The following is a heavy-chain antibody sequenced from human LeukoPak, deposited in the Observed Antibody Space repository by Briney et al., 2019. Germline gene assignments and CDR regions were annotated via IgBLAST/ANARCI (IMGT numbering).Heavy chain of an antibody. V-gene: IGHV3-30*04. D-gene: IGHD5-12*01. CDR1: GFTFSSYA. J-gene: IGHJ4*02. CDR2: ISYDGSNK. Sequence: PGRSLRLSCAASGFTFSSYAMRWVRQAPGKGLEWVAVISYDGSNKYYADSVKGRFTISRDNSKNTLYLQMNSLRAEDTAVYYCARGYSGYESLSHFDYWGQGTLVTVSS. CDR3: ARGYSGYESLSHFDY.